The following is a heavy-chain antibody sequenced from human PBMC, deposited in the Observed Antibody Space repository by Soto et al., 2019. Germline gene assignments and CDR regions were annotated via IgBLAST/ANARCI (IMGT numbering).Heavy chain of an antibody. D-gene: IGHD1-26*01. V-gene: IGHV3-74*03. Sequence: EVQLVESGGGLVRPGGSLRLSCAASGFTFSYYWMHWVRQAPGKGLVWVSRIHSDGSSTTYADFVKGRFIISRDNARNTGDLQMKSVRDENTAVYYCARGDRGAFDLWGQGTVVTVSS. CDR3: ARGDRGAFDL. J-gene: IGHJ3*01. CDR2: IHSDGSST. CDR1: GFTFSYYW.